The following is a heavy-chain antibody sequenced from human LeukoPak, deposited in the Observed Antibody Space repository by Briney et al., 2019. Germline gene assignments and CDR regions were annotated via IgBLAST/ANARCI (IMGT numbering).Heavy chain of an antibody. CDR1: GFTVSSNY. D-gene: IGHD6-13*01. V-gene: IGHV3-53*01. J-gene: IGHJ4*02. Sequence: GSLRLSCAASGFTVSSNYMSWVRQAPGKGLEWVSVIYSGGSTYYADSVKGRFTISRDNSKNTLYLQMNSLRAEDTAVYYCARGGSSSWYGYNPKNFDYWGQGTLVTVSS. CDR2: IYSGGST. CDR3: ARGGSSSWYGYNPKNFDY.